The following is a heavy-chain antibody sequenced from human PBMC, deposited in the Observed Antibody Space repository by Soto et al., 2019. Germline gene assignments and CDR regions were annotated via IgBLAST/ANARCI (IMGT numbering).Heavy chain of an antibody. Sequence: QVQLVQSGAEVKKPGSSVKVSCKASGGTFSSYTISWVRQAPGQGLEWMGRIILILGIANYAQKFQGRVTHTADKSTSTAYMELSSLRSEDTAVYYCARSSTVNWYFDLWGRGTLVTVSS. CDR3: ARSSTVNWYFDL. D-gene: IGHD4-17*01. V-gene: IGHV1-69*02. J-gene: IGHJ2*01. CDR1: GGTFSSYT. CDR2: IILILGIA.